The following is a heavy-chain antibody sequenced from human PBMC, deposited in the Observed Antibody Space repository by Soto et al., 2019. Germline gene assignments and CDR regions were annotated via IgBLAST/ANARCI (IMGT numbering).Heavy chain of an antibody. CDR1: GFTFSSYG. V-gene: IGHV3-33*01. Sequence: GGSLRLSCAASGFTFSSYGMHWVRQAPGKGLEWVVVIWYDGSNNFYADSVKGRFTISIDNSKNTLYLQMNSLRAEDTAVYYCARDPDFWSGYLYMDVWGKGTTVTVSS. J-gene: IGHJ6*03. D-gene: IGHD3-3*01. CDR3: ARDPDFWSGYLYMDV. CDR2: IWYDGSNN.